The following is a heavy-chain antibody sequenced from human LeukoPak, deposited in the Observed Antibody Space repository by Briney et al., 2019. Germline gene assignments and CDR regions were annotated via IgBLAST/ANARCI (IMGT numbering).Heavy chain of an antibody. CDR1: GGSMTNYY. D-gene: IGHD2-8*01. CDR3: ATYTNRLHY. CDR2: IYHTGSA. Sequence: VKPSETLSLTCTVSGGSMTNYYWSWLRQPPGKGLEWIGYIYHTGSAIYNPSLKSRVTISVDTSKNEFSLKLNSVTAADTAVYYCATYTNRLHYWGQGTLVTVSS. J-gene: IGHJ4*02. V-gene: IGHV4-59*08.